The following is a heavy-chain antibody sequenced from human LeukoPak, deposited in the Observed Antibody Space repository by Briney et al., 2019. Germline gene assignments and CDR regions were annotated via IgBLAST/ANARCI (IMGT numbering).Heavy chain of an antibody. CDR2: ISWNSRTI. Sequence: VSGISWNSRTIIYADSVKARFTISRDNAKNSLYLQMNSLRVEDAAFYYCAKAAGNYAFDYWGRGTLVTVSS. V-gene: IGHV3-9*01. CDR3: AKAAGNYAFDY. D-gene: IGHD4-11*01. J-gene: IGHJ4*02.